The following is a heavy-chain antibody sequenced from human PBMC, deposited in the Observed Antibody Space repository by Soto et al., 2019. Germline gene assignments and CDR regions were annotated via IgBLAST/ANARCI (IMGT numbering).Heavy chain of an antibody. V-gene: IGHV3-21*01. J-gene: IGHJ3*02. Sequence: EVQLVESGGGLVKPGGSLRLSCAASGFTFISYNMNWVRQAPGKGLEWVSSISSSSTYIYYADSVKGRFSISRDNAKNSLYLQMNSLRAEDTAVYYCAREDNWTDVGAFDIWGQGTMVTVSS. CDR3: AREDNWTDVGAFDI. D-gene: IGHD1-1*01. CDR1: GFTFISYN. CDR2: ISSSSTYI.